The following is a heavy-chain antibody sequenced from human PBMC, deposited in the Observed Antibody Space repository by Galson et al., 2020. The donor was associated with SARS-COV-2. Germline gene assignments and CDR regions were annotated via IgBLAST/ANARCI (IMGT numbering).Heavy chain of an antibody. CDR2: IWFAGSNK. J-gene: IGHJ6*02. V-gene: IGHV3-33*01. D-gene: IGHD2-15*01. CDR3: AREVGYCSGGSCYSGIYYYYGMDV. Sequence: TGVSLSLSCAASGFTFSSYGLHWVRQAPGKGLEWVAVIWFAGSNKYYADSVTCRFTIPRDNSKNTLYLQLNSLRAEDTAVYYCAREVGYCSGGSCYSGIYYYYGMDVWGQGTTVTVSS. CDR1: GFTFSSYG.